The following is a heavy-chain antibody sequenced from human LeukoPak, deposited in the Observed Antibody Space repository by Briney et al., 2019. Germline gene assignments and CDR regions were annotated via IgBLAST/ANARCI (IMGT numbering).Heavy chain of an antibody. J-gene: IGHJ4*02. Sequence: GGSLRLSCAASGFTFSSYAMHWVRQAPGKGLEYVSAISSNGGSTYYANSVKGRFTISRDNSKNTLYLQMGSLRAEDTAVYYCAKGPRTVRFGDRHKGIFDYWGQGTLVTVSS. CDR2: ISSNGGST. CDR3: AKGPRTVRFGDRHKGIFDY. V-gene: IGHV3-64*01. D-gene: IGHD3-10*01. CDR1: GFTFSSYA.